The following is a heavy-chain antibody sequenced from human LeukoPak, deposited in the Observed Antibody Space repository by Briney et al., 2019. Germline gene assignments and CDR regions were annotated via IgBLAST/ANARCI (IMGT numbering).Heavy chain of an antibody. CDR1: GFTFSSYS. J-gene: IGHJ5*01. V-gene: IGHV3-30-3*01. CDR2: ISYDGSNK. CDR3: ARDALAYSLDS. Sequence: GGSLRLSCAASGFTFSSYSMHWVRQAPGKGLEWVAVISYDGSNKYYADSVKGRFTISRDNSKNTLYLQMNSLRAEDTAVYYCARDALAYSLDSWGQGTLVTVSS. D-gene: IGHD5-18*01.